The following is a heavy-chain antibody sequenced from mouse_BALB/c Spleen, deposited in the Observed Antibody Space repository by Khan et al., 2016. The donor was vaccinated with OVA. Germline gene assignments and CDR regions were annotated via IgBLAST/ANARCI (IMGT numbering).Heavy chain of an antibody. CDR1: GFSLTSYG. Sequence: QVQLKESGPGLVAPSQSLSITCTVSGFSLTSYGIHWVRQPPGKGLEWLVVIWSDGSTNYNSGLKSRLSISKDNSKSQVFLKMNSLHTDDTAIYYCARWFDGYSSLYAMDYWGQGTSVTVSS. J-gene: IGHJ4*01. CDR2: IWSDGST. V-gene: IGHV2-6*02. CDR3: ARWFDGYSSLYAMDY. D-gene: IGHD2-3*01.